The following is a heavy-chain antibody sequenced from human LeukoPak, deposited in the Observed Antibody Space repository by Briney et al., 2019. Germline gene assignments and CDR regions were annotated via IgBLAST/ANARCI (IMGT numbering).Heavy chain of an antibody. J-gene: IGHJ4*02. V-gene: IGHV3-33*01. D-gene: IGHD3-10*01. Sequence: PGGSLRLSCAASGCTFSRFGMHWVRQAPGKGPEWVAVIWFDGSKEYYADSVKGRFNISRDNSKNTLYLQLDSLRAGDTAVYYCARGGENFFDYWGQGTLVTVSS. CDR2: IWFDGSKE. CDR1: GCTFSRFG. CDR3: ARGGENFFDY.